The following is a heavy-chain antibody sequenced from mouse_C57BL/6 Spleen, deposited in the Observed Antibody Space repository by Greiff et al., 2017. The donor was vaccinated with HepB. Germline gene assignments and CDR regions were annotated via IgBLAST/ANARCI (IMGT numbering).Heavy chain of an antibody. J-gene: IGHJ3*01. Sequence: QVQLQQPGAELAKPGASVKLSCKASGYTFTSYWMHWVNQRPGQGLEWIGYINPSSGYTKYNQKFKDKATLTADKSSSTAYMQLSSLTYEDSAVYYCAVGYDYDGFAYWGQGTLVTVSA. D-gene: IGHD2-4*01. CDR3: AVGYDYDGFAY. CDR2: INPSSGYT. CDR1: GYTFTSYW. V-gene: IGHV1-7*01.